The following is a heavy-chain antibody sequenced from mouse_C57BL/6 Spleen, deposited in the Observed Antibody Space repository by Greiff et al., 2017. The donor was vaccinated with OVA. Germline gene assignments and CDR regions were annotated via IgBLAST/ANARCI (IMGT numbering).Heavy chain of an antibody. CDR1: GYTFTDYY. J-gene: IGHJ3*01. CDR2: INPNNGGT. V-gene: IGHV1-26*01. CDR3: ARAIYYDPFAY. D-gene: IGHD2-4*01. Sequence: EVQLQQSGPELVKPGASVKISCKASGYTFTDYYMNWVKQSHGKSLEWIGDINPNNGGTSYNQKFKGKATLTVDKSSRTAYMELRSLTSEDSAVYYCARAIYYDPFAYWGQGTLVTVSA.